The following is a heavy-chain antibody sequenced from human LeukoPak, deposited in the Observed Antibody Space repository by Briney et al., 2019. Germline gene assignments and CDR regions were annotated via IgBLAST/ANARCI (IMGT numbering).Heavy chain of an antibody. CDR1: GGSISSGGYS. Sequence: SQTLSLTCAVSGGSISSGGYSWSWIRQPPGKGLEWIGYIYYSGSTYYNPSLKSRVTISVDTSKNQFSLTLSSVTAADTAVYYCARVAVAGTVYWGQGTLVTVSS. CDR3: ARVAVAGTVY. CDR2: IYYSGST. D-gene: IGHD6-19*01. V-gene: IGHV4-30-4*07. J-gene: IGHJ4*02.